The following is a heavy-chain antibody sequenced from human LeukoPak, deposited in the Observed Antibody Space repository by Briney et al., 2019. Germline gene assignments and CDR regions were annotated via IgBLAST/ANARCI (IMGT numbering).Heavy chain of an antibody. CDR1: GYTFTSYA. CDR3: ARDWYSSAPGSIAENYYGMDV. J-gene: IGHJ6*02. CDR2: INTNTGNP. V-gene: IGHV7-4-1*02. Sequence: ASVKVSCKASGYTFTSYAMNWVRQAPGQGLEWMGWINTNTGNPTYAQGFTGRFVFSLDTSVSTAYLQISSLKAEDTAVYYCARDWYSSAPGSIAENYYGMDVWGQGTTVTVSS. D-gene: IGHD6-19*01.